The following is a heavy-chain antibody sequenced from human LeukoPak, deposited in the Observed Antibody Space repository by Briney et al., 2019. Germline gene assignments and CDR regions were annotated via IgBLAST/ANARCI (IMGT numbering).Heavy chain of an antibody. Sequence: GGSLRLSCAASGFTFSDYYMSWIRQAPGKGLEGVSYISSSGSTIYYADSVKGRFTISRDNAKNSLYLQMNSLRAEDTAVCYCARVRHHYDSSGWPYYFDYWGQGTLVTVSS. CDR1: GFTFSDYY. D-gene: IGHD3-22*01. CDR2: ISSSGSTI. V-gene: IGHV3-11*01. J-gene: IGHJ4*02. CDR3: ARVRHHYDSSGWPYYFDY.